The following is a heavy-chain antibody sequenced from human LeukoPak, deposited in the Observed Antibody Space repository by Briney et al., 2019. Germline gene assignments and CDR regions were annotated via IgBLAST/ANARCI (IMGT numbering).Heavy chain of an antibody. V-gene: IGHV3-21*01. D-gene: IGHD3-22*01. CDR3: ARGQVVTFFDY. CDR1: GVTFSGYS. Sequence: GGSLRLSCAAPGVTFSGYSVNWVRQAPGKGLEWVSAITATSRHIYYADSVKGRFTISRDNSKNTLYLQMNSLRAEDTAVYYCARGQVVTFFDYWGQGTLVTVSS. J-gene: IGHJ4*02. CDR2: ITATSRHI.